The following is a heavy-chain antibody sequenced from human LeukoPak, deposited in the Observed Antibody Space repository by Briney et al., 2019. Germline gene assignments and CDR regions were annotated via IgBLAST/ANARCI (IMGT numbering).Heavy chain of an antibody. CDR2: INHSGST. D-gene: IGHD5-18*01. V-gene: IGHV4-34*01. CDR3: ARTRIQLWFVPNTFDY. Sequence: SETLSLTCAVYGGSFSGYYWSWIRQPPGKGLEWIGEINHSGSTNYNPSLKRRVTISVDTSKNQFSLKLSSVTAEDTAVYYCARTRIQLWFVPNTFDYWGQGTLVTVSS. J-gene: IGHJ4*02. CDR1: GGSFSGYY.